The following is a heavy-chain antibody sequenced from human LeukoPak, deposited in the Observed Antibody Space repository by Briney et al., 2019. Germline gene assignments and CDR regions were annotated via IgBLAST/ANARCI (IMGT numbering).Heavy chain of an antibody. D-gene: IGHD3-10*01. V-gene: IGHV3-30*04. CDR1: GFTFSSYA. CDR2: ISYDGSNK. Sequence: PGGSLRLSCAASGFTFSSYAMHWVRQAPGKGLEWVAVISYDGSNKYYADSVKGRFTISRDNSKNTLYLRMNSLRAEDTAVYYCARALRGVLFDYWGQGTLVTVSS. J-gene: IGHJ4*02. CDR3: ARALRGVLFDY.